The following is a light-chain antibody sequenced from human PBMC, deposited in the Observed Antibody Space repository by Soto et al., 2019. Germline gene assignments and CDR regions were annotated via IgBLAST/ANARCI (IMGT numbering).Light chain of an antibody. Sequence: DIPMTQSPSSLSASVGDRVTITCRASQSISSYINWYQQKPGKAPNLLIYAASSLQSGVPSRFSGSGSGTEFTLTISSLQPEDFATYYCQQSYSTLGTFGPGTKVDIK. CDR2: AAS. J-gene: IGKJ3*01. CDR1: QSISSY. V-gene: IGKV1-39*01. CDR3: QQSYSTLGT.